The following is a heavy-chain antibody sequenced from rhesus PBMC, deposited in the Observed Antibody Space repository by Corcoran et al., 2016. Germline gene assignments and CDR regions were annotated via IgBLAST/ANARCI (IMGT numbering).Heavy chain of an antibody. CDR3: ARESFPGIAAAGNFDY. CDR1: GFTFDDYA. Sequence: EVQLVESGGGVVQPGGSLRLSCAASGFTFDDYAMHWVGQAPGTVLEWVSGIRWSGGSTYNADSVKGQCTISRDNAKNSLYLQMGSLRAEDTAVYYCARESFPGIAAAGNFDYWGQGVLVTVSS. D-gene: IGHD6-25*01. V-gene: IGHV3-201*01. CDR2: IRWSGGST. J-gene: IGHJ4*01.